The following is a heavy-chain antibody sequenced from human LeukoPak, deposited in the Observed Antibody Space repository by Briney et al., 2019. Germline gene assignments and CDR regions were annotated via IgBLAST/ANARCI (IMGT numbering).Heavy chain of an antibody. Sequence: GASVKVSCEAFEYTFTSYDINWVRQATGQGLEWMGWMNPNSGNTGYAQKFQGRVTMTRNTSISTAYMELSSLTSEDTAVYYCARGRHPGPTWISEYWGQGTLVTVSS. D-gene: IGHD5-12*01. CDR3: ARGRHPGPTWISEY. CDR1: EYTFTSYD. CDR2: MNPNSGNT. V-gene: IGHV1-8*01. J-gene: IGHJ4*02.